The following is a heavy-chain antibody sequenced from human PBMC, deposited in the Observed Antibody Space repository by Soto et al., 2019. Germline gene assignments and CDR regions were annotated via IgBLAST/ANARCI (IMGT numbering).Heavy chain of an antibody. CDR1: GGSISSSSYY. V-gene: IGHV4-39*01. CDR2: IYYSGST. J-gene: IGHJ4*02. CDR3: ATIPLEWLLPYIDY. D-gene: IGHD3-3*01. Sequence: LSLTCTVSGGSISSSSYYWGWIRQPPGKGLEWIGSIYYSGSTYYNPSLKSRVTISVDTSKNQFSPKLSSVTAADTAVYYCATIPLEWLLPYIDYWGQGTLVTVSS.